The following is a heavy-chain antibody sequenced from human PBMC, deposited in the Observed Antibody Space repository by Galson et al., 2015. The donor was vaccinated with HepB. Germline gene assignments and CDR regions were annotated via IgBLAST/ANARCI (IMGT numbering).Heavy chain of an antibody. D-gene: IGHD2-2*01. V-gene: IGHV1-2*02. CDR1: GSTFTGYY. CDR2: INPNSGGT. J-gene: IGHJ6*02. CDR3: ARADLPVYCSSTSCFPSGHYYYGMDV. Sequence: SVKVSCKASGSTFTGYYMHWVRQAPGQGLEWMGWINPNSGGTNYAQKFQGRVTMTRDTSISTAYMELSRLRSDDTAVYYCARADLPVYCSSTSCFPSGHYYYGMDVWGQGTTVTVSS.